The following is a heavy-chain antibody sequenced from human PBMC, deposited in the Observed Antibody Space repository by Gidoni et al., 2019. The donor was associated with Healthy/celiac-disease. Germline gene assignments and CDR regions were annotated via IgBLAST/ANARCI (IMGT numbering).Heavy chain of an antibody. J-gene: IGHJ4*02. D-gene: IGHD4-17*01. CDR1: GYIVTSDG. Sequence: QVQLVQSGAEVKKPGDSVKVTCKDSGYIVTSDGISWVRQAPGQGLEWMGWISAYNGNTNYAQKLQGRVTMTTDTSTSTAYMELRSLRSNDTAVYYCASDTKTVTTIGLGYWGQGTLVTVSS. CDR2: ISAYNGNT. V-gene: IGHV1-18*01. CDR3: ASDTKTVTTIGLGY.